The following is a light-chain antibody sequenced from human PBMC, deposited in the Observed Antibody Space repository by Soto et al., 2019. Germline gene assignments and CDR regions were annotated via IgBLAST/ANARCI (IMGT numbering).Light chain of an antibody. Sequence: QSALTQPASVSGSPGQSITISCTGSDISDYHYVSWYQQYPGKAPKLMIYEVSNRPSGVSHRFSGSKSGNTASLTISGLHAEDEADYYCSTSHAFATGTKVTVL. CDR3: STSHA. J-gene: IGLJ1*01. CDR2: EVS. V-gene: IGLV2-14*01. CDR1: DISDYHY.